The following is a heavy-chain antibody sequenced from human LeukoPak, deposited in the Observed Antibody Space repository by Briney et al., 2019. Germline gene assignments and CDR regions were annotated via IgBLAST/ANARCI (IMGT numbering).Heavy chain of an antibody. J-gene: IGHJ6*03. CDR2: MNPNSGNT. CDR1: GYTFTGYY. V-gene: IGHV1-8*02. D-gene: IGHD6-19*01. Sequence: ASVKVSCKASGYTFTGYYMHWVRQAPGQGLEWMGWMNPNSGNTGYAQKFQGRVTMTRNTSISTAYMELSSLRSEDTAVYYCAREGAGDSSGWSDYYYYYMDVWGKGTTVTISS. CDR3: AREGAGDSSGWSDYYYYYMDV.